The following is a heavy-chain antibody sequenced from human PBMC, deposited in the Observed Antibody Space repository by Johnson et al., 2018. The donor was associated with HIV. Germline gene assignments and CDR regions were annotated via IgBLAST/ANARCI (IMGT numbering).Heavy chain of an antibody. V-gene: IGHV3-9*01. CDR2: IGWNSGRI. CDR3: TKDTEAAAGTDDSFDI. J-gene: IGHJ3*02. Sequence: VQLVESGGGLVQPGRSLRLSCAASGFTFDDYAMHWVRQAPGKGLEWVSGIGWNSGRIGYADSVKGRFTISRDNAKNSLYLQMNSLRAEDTALYYCTKDTEAAAGTDDSFDIWGQGTMVTVSS. CDR1: GFTFDDYA. D-gene: IGHD6-13*01.